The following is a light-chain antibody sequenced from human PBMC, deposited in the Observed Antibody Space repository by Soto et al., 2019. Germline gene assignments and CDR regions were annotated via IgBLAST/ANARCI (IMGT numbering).Light chain of an antibody. V-gene: IGLV2-11*01. CDR3: SSYTSTSTFV. Sequence: QSALTQPRSVSGSPGQSVAISCTGTSSVVGAYDYVSWYQQHPGKAPKLMIYDVTKRPSGVPDRFSGSKSGNTASLTISGLQPEDEADYYCSSYTSTSTFVFGTGTKVTVL. CDR2: DVT. CDR1: SSVVGAYDY. J-gene: IGLJ1*01.